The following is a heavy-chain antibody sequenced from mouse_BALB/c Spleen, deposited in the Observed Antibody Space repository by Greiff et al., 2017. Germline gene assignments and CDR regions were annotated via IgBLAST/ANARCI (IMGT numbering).Heavy chain of an antibody. D-gene: IGHD2-1*01. Sequence: EVKLMESGPGLVKPSQSLSLTCTVTGYSITSDYAWNWIRQFPGNKLEWMGYISYSGSTSYNPSLKSRISITRDTSKNQFFLQLNSVTTENTATYYCASYIYYGNYDFDYWGQGTTLTVSS. J-gene: IGHJ2*01. V-gene: IGHV3-2*02. CDR2: ISYSGST. CDR3: ASYIYYGNYDFDY. CDR1: GYSITSDYA.